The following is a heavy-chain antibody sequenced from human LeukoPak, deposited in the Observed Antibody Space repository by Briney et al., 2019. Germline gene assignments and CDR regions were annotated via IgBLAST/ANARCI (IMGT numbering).Heavy chain of an antibody. D-gene: IGHD3-9*01. CDR1: GYTLTELS. J-gene: IGHJ4*02. CDR2: FDPEDGET. Sequence: ASVKVSCKVSGYTLTELSMHWARQAPGKGLEWMGGFDPEDGETIYAQKFQGGVTMTEDTSTDTAYMELSSLRSEDTAVYYCATYSKLYESGRLVFGHWGQGTLVTVSS. CDR3: ATYSKLYESGRLVFGH. V-gene: IGHV1-24*01.